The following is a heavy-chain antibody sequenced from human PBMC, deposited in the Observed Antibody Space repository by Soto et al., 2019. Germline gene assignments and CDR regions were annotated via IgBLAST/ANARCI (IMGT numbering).Heavy chain of an antibody. CDR1: GFTFSSYS. V-gene: IGHV3-48*01. Sequence: GGSLRLSCAASGFTFSSYSMNWVRQAPGKGLEWVSYISSSSSTIYYADSVKGRFTISRDNAKNSLYLQMNSLRAEDTAVYYCARGYQTTVTKVTTVPSDYYYMDVWGKGTTVTVSS. CDR2: ISSSSSTI. J-gene: IGHJ6*03. CDR3: ARGYQTTVTKVTTVPSDYYYMDV. D-gene: IGHD4-17*01.